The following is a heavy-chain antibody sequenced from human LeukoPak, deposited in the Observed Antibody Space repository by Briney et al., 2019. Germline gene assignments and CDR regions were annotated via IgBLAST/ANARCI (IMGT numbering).Heavy chain of an antibody. Sequence: PSETLSLTCAVSGDSSSSSIYYWGWVRQPPGKGLEWIGSIDYSGNTYYNPSLKSRATISTDTSRSQFSLNLSSVTAADTAAYYCATEPRWQPYSFDIWGHGTVVTVSS. D-gene: IGHD5-24*01. CDR3: ATEPRWQPYSFDI. CDR1: GDSSSSSIYY. J-gene: IGHJ3*02. V-gene: IGHV4-39*07. CDR2: IDYSGNT.